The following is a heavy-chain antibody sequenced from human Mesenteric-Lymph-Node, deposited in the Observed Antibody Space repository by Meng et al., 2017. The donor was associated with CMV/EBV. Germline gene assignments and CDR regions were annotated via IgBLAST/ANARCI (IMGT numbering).Heavy chain of an antibody. D-gene: IGHD2-2*01. CDR2: ISGSGGST. J-gene: IGHJ4*02. V-gene: IGHV3-23*01. Sequence: GESLKISCAASGFTFSSYAMSWVRQAPGKGLEWVSAISGSGGSTYYADSVKGRFTISRDNSKNTLYLQMNSLRAEDTAVYYCARESTSFDYWGQGTLVTVSS. CDR1: GFTFSSYA. CDR3: ARESTSFDY.